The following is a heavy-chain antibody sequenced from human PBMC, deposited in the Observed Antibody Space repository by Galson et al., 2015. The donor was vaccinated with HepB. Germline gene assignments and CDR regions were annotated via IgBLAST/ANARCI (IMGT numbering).Heavy chain of an antibody. CDR3: ARDRGFIRRFGGYDSLLY. J-gene: IGHJ4*02. D-gene: IGHD5-12*01. Sequence: SLRLSCAASGFTFSNYAMHWVRQAPGKGLEWVAVIWSDGSNKHYTDSVKGRFTISRDNSKNTLYLQMNSLVAADTAVYYCARDRGFIRRFGGYDSLLYWGQGTLVTVYS. V-gene: IGHV3-33*01. CDR1: GFTFSNYA. CDR2: IWSDGSNK.